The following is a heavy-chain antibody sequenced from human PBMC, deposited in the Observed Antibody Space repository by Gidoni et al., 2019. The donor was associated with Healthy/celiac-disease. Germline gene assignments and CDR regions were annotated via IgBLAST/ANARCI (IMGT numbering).Heavy chain of an antibody. J-gene: IGHJ5*02. CDR1: GFTFSSYA. CDR2: ISGSGGST. Sequence: EVQLLESGGGLVQPGGSLRLSCAASGFTFSSYAMSWVRQAPGKGLEWVSAISGSGGSTYYADSVKGRFTISRDNSKNTLYLQMNSLRAEDTAVYYCAKDPKKEEFLYNWFDPWGQGTLVTVSS. D-gene: IGHD3-10*01. CDR3: AKDPKKEEFLYNWFDP. V-gene: IGHV3-23*01.